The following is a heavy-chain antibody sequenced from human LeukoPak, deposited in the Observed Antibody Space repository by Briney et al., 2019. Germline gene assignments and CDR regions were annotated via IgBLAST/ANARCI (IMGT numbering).Heavy chain of an antibody. CDR2: ISSSSSTI. CDR1: GFTFSSYS. CDR3: AANCSSTSCYGYYMDV. Sequence: PGGSLRLSCAASGFTFSSYSMNWVRQAPGKGLEGVSYISSSSSTIYYADSVKGRFTISRDNAKNSLYLQMNSLRAEDTAVYYCAANCSSTSCYGYYMDVWGKGTTVTVSS. J-gene: IGHJ6*03. D-gene: IGHD2-2*01. V-gene: IGHV3-48*01.